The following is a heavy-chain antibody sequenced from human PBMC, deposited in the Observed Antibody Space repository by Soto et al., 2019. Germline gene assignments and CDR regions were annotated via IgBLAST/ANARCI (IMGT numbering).Heavy chain of an antibody. J-gene: IGHJ4*02. CDR2: IYYSGST. CDR3: ARLLHGSGSYYDY. Sequence: NLRHPYTGSGGSISRYYQLVFRQPLGKEMEEIGYIYYSGSTNYNPSLNCRVSISVDTSKNQFSLKLSSLTVADSAVYYCARLLHGSGSYYDYSGQGTLVTVS. D-gene: IGHD3-10*01. CDR1: GGSISRYY. V-gene: IGHV4-59*08.